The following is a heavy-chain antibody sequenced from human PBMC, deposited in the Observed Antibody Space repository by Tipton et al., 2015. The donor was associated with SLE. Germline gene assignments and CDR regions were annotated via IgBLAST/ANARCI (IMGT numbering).Heavy chain of an antibody. Sequence: SLRLSCAASGFTFSSYAMNWVRQAPGKGLEWVSYISGSGSTLYYADSVKGRFTISRDNAKNSLYLQMNSLRAEDTAVYYCARGGSYSPFDYWGQGTLVTVSS. D-gene: IGHD1-26*01. CDR2: ISGSGSTL. V-gene: IGHV3-48*01. J-gene: IGHJ4*02. CDR3: ARGGSYSPFDY. CDR1: GFTFSSYA.